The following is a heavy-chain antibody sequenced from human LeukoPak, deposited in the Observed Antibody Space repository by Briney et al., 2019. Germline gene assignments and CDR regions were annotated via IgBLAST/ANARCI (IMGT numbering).Heavy chain of an antibody. D-gene: IGHD6-6*01. Sequence: GGSLRLSCAASVFTFDDYGMSWVRQAPGKGLVWVSRINSDGSSTSYADSVKGRFTISRDNAKNTLYLQMNSLRAEDTAVYYCARVVAARTSWFDPWGQGTLVTVSS. J-gene: IGHJ5*02. CDR1: VFTFDDYG. CDR3: ARVVAARTSWFDP. CDR2: INSDGSST. V-gene: IGHV3-74*01.